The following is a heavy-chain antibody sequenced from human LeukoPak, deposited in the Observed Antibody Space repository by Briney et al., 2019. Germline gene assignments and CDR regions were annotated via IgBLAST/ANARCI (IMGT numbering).Heavy chain of an antibody. V-gene: IGHV1-2*06. Sequence: ASVKVSCKASGYTFTGYYMHWVRQAPGQGLEWMGRINPNSGGTNYARKLQGRVTMTRDTSISTAYMELSRLRSDDTAVYYCARGLGYCSGGSCYYMDVWGKGTTVTVSS. D-gene: IGHD2-15*01. CDR2: INPNSGGT. J-gene: IGHJ6*03. CDR3: ARGLGYCSGGSCYYMDV. CDR1: GYTFTGYY.